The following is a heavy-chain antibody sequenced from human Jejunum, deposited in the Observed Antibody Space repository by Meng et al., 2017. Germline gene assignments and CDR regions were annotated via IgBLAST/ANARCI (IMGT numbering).Heavy chain of an antibody. CDR1: GFTFSSYN. D-gene: IGHD3-10*01. CDR3: ARLHYYGSGSPETDY. J-gene: IGHJ4*02. Sequence: GESLKISCAASGFTFSSYNMNWVRQAPGKRLEWVSSISSSSVYIYYAESVKGRFTVSRDNARSSLYLQMNSLRAEDTAVYYCARLHYYGSGSPETDYWGQGTLVTVSS. CDR2: ISSSSVYI. V-gene: IGHV3-21*01.